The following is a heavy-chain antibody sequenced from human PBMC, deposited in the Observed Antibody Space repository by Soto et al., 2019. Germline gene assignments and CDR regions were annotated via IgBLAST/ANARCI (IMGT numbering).Heavy chain of an antibody. CDR1: GYTFTSYG. CDR2: ISAYNGNT. J-gene: IGHJ3*02. Sequence: GASVKVSCKASGYTFTSYGISWVRQAPGQGLEWMGWISAYNGNTNYAQKLQGRVTMTTDTSTSTAYMELRSLRSDDTAVYYCAGGLGVVRGGYDAFDIWGQGTMVTVSS. V-gene: IGHV1-18*01. CDR3: AGGLGVVRGGYDAFDI. D-gene: IGHD2-2*01.